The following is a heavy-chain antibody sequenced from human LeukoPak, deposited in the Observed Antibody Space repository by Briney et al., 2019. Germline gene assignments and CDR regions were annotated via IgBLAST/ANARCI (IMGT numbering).Heavy chain of an antibody. V-gene: IGHV3-30*18. Sequence: GRSLRLSCAASGFTFSSYGMHWVRQAPGKGLEWVAVTSYDGSNKYYADSVKGRFTISRDNSKNTLYLQMNSLRAEDTAVYYCAKDREEVLWFGVLFDYWGQGTLVTVSS. CDR2: TSYDGSNK. D-gene: IGHD3-10*01. CDR3: AKDREEVLWFGVLFDY. J-gene: IGHJ4*02. CDR1: GFTFSSYG.